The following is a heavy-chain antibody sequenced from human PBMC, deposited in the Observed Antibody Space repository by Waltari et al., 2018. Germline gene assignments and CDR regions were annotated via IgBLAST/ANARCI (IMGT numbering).Heavy chain of an antibody. CDR2: IYSSGST. D-gene: IGHD2-21*01. CDR1: GDSISGSYF. CDR3: ARSDVVVAPARNNYYCPMEV. V-gene: IGHV4-61*09. Sequence: QLQQAGPGLVRPSQTLSLACSLSGDSISGSYFWTWVRQTAGEGLEWLGYIYSSGSTKYNPALQSRATISIVNKTQFSLKLAAVTAADTAVYYCARSDVVVAPARNNYYCPMEVWGQGTTVTVSS. J-gene: IGHJ6*03.